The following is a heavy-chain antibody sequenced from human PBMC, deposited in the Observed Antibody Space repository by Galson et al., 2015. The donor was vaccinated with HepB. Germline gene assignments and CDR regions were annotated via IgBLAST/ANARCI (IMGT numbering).Heavy chain of an antibody. Sequence: SLRLSCAASGFTFSTYAMSWVRQAPGKGLEWVSAIGGSGGSTHYADSVKGRFTISRDNSKNTLYLQLNSLRADDTAVYYCAKGRSGYQPDYWGQGTLVTVSS. D-gene: IGHD3-22*01. J-gene: IGHJ4*02. V-gene: IGHV3-23*01. CDR2: IGGSGGST. CDR3: AKGRSGYQPDY. CDR1: GFTFSTYA.